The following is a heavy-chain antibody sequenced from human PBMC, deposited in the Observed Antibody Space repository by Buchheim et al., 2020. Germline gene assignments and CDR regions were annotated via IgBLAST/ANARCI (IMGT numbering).Heavy chain of an antibody. CDR3: ARPYYDFWSGYYGHYYGMDV. J-gene: IGHJ6*02. CDR2: IYYSGST. CDR1: GGSISSSSYY. Sequence: QLQLQESGPGLVKPSETLSLTCTVSGGSISSSSYYWGWIRPPPGKGLEWIGSIYYSGSTYYNPSLKNRVPISVDTSKYQFSLKLSSVTAADTAVYYCARPYYDFWSGYYGHYYGMDVWGQGTT. V-gene: IGHV4-39*01. D-gene: IGHD3-3*01.